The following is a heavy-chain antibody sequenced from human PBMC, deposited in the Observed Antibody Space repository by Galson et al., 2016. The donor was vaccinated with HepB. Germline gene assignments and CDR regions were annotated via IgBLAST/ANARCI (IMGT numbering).Heavy chain of an antibody. CDR3: ARFGPGWGMFSSRRWFDP. D-gene: IGHD2-8*02. V-gene: IGHV4-34*01. Sequence: PGKGLECIGEINHGGTTNYIPSLKSRLTISVDTSKNQFSLKLTSVTAADTAVYYCARFGPGWGMFSSRRWFDPWGQGTLVTVSS. J-gene: IGHJ5*02. CDR2: INHGGTT.